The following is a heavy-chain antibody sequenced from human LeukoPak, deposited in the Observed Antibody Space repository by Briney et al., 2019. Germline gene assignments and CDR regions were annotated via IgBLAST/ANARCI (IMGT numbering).Heavy chain of an antibody. CDR1: GYTLTELS. V-gene: IGHV1-24*01. CDR3: ARGDTYYYDSSGSYCVY. Sequence: ASVKVSCKVSGYTLTELSMHWVRQAPGKGLEWMGGFDPEDGETIYAQKFQGRVTMTEDTSTDTAYMELSSLRSEDTAVYYCARGDTYYYDSSGSYCVYWGQGTLVTVSS. CDR2: FDPEDGET. D-gene: IGHD3-22*01. J-gene: IGHJ4*02.